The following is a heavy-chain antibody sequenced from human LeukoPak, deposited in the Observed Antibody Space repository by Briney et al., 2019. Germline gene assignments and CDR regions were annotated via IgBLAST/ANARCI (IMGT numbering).Heavy chain of an antibody. Sequence: GASVKVSCKVSGYTLTELSMHWVRQAPGKGLEWMGGFDPEDGETIYAQKFQGRVTMTEDTSTDTAYMELSSLRSEDTAVYYCASWELSLKGFGYWGQGTLVTVSS. V-gene: IGHV1-24*01. D-gene: IGHD1-26*01. J-gene: IGHJ4*02. CDR1: GYTLTELS. CDR3: ASWELSLKGFGY. CDR2: FDPEDGET.